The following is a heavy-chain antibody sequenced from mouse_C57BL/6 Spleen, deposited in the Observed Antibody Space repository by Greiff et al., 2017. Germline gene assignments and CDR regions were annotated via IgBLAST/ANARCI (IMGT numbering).Heavy chain of an antibody. J-gene: IGHJ2*01. CDR1: GFTFTDYY. V-gene: IGHV7-3*01. Sequence: EVQRVESGGGLVQPGGSLSLSCAASGFTFTDYYMSWVRQPPGKALEWLGFIRNKANGNTTEYSASVKGRFTISSDNSQSILYLQMNALRAEDSATYYCARYKTFDYWGHGTTLTVSS. CDR3: ARYKTFDY. CDR2: IRNKANGNTT.